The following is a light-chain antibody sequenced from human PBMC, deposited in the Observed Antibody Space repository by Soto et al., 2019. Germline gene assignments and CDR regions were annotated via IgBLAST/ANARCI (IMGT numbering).Light chain of an antibody. CDR2: AAS. Sequence: DIKMTQSPSSLSASVGDRVTITCRASQSISSYLNWYQQKPGKAPKLLIYAASSLQSGVPSRFSGSGSGTGFTLTISSLQPEDFATYYCQQSYSTVWTFGQGTKVDIK. CDR3: QQSYSTVWT. V-gene: IGKV1-39*01. CDR1: QSISSY. J-gene: IGKJ1*01.